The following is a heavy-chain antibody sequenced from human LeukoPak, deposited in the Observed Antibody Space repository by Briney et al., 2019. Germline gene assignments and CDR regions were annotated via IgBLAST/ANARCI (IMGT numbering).Heavy chain of an antibody. CDR2: ITYDGSNK. CDR1: GFTFSSDA. Sequence: PGRSLRLSCAASGFTFSSDAMDWVRHAPGKGLEWVAVITYDGSNKYYADSVKGRFTVSRDNSKNTLALQMNSLRVEGTAVYYCARDWGSCFDYWGEGTLVTGSS. J-gene: IGHJ4*02. D-gene: IGHD3-16*01. V-gene: IGHV3-30-3*01. CDR3: ARDWGSCFDY.